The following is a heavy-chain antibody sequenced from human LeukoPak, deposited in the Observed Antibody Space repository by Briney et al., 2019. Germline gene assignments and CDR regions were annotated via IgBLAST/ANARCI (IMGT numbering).Heavy chain of an antibody. CDR1: GYTLTELS. D-gene: IGHD2-2*01. Sequence: ASVKVSCKVSGYTLTELSMHWVRQAPGKGLEWMGGFDPEDGETIYAQKFQGRVTMTEDTSTDTAYMELSSLRPEDTAVYYCATASYCSSTSCYDYWGQGTLVTVSS. CDR2: FDPEDGET. J-gene: IGHJ4*02. V-gene: IGHV1-24*01. CDR3: ATASYCSSTSCYDY.